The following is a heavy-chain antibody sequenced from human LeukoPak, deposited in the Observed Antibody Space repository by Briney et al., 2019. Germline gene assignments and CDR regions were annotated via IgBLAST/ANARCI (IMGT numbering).Heavy chain of an antibody. CDR1: GFTFSSYT. Sequence: GGSLRLSCATSGFTFSSYTMNWVRQTPGKGLQWVSTISDGSRNTHYADSVNGRFTISRDDFLNVVYLQMNSLTVEDTAVYYCAKDRATSSGSYYGYFDCWGQGTLVSVSS. V-gene: IGHV3-23*01. D-gene: IGHD1-26*01. CDR2: ISDGSRNT. J-gene: IGHJ4*02. CDR3: AKDRATSSGSYYGYFDC.